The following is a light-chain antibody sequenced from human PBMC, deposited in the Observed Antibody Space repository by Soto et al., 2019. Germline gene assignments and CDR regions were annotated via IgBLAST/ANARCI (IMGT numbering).Light chain of an antibody. CDR3: QSYDDTLSGWV. CDR2: GNT. J-gene: IGLJ3*02. CDR1: SSNIGTTYH. Sequence: QSVLTQPPSVSGAPGQRVTISCSGSSSNIGTTYHVHWYQLFPGAAPKLLIYGNTNRPSGVPDRFSASKSGTSASLAITGLQAEDEADYYCQSYDDTLSGWVFGGGTKLTVL. V-gene: IGLV1-40*01.